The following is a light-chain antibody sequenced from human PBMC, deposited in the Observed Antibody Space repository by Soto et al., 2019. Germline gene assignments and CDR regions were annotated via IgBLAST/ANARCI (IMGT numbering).Light chain of an antibody. CDR1: QSISSW. CDR3: QQYNIYSGGVT. Sequence: DIQVTQSPSTLSASVGDRVTITCRASQSISSWLAWYQHKPGKAPKVLIYKASNLKSGVPSRFSGSGSGTEFTLTISSLQPDDSATYYCQQYNIYSGGVTFGPGTKVDIK. V-gene: IGKV1-5*03. CDR2: KAS. J-gene: IGKJ3*01.